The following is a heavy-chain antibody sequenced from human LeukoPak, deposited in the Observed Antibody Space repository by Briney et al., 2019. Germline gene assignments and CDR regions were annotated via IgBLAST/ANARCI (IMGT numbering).Heavy chain of an antibody. V-gene: IGHV3-7*01. CDR1: GFTFSRFW. CDR2: INEDGRVM. Sequence: GGPLRLSCAASGFTFSRFWMSWVRQAPGKGLEWVANINEDGRVMYYVDSVKGRFTISRDNAKNSVYLQMNSLRVEDTAVYYCARGATGTWDDWGQGALVTVSS. J-gene: IGHJ4*02. CDR3: ARGATGTWDD. D-gene: IGHD6-13*01.